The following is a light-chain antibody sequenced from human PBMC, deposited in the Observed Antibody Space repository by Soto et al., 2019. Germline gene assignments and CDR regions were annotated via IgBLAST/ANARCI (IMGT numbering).Light chain of an antibody. Sequence: IRMTLSPSTLYAYERDRVTITCRASHNIERWMAWYQQKPGKAPSLLIFDASTLHSGVPSRFSGSGSGTDFTLTISSLQPDDFATYYCQQFAISTTFGQGTKVDIK. CDR2: DAS. CDR1: HNIERW. CDR3: QQFAISTT. V-gene: IGKV1-5*01. J-gene: IGKJ1*01.